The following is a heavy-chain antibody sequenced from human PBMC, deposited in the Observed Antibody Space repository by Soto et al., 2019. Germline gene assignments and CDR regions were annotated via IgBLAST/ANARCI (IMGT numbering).Heavy chain of an antibody. V-gene: IGHV1-2*02. CDR1: GYTLTGYY. D-gene: IGHD2-2*01. Sequence: GAPVKGSCKASGYTLTGYYMHWGRQAPGQGLEWMGWINPNSGGTNYAQKFQGRVTMTRDTSISTAYMELSRLRSDDTAVYYCARDAGTHIVVVPAAKVYGMDVWGQGTTVTVSS. CDR3: ARDAGTHIVVVPAAKVYGMDV. J-gene: IGHJ6*02. CDR2: INPNSGGT.